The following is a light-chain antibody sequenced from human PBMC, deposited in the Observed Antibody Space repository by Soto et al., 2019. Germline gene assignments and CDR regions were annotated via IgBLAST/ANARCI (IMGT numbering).Light chain of an antibody. CDR1: QSVKSN. Sequence: EIVMTQSPATLSVSPGERATLSCRASQSVKSNLAWYQQKPGQAPRLLIYAASTRATGIPARFSGSGSGTEFTLTIASLQSEDFAVHYCQQYHNWPPVTFGQGTRLEVK. CDR2: AAS. CDR3: QQYHNWPPVT. V-gene: IGKV3-15*01. J-gene: IGKJ5*01.